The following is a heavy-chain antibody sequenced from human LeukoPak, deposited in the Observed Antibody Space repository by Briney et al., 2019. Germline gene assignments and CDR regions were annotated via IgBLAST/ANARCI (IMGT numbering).Heavy chain of an antibody. J-gene: IGHJ4*02. D-gene: IGHD6-19*01. CDR1: GYTFTGYY. CDR3: ARAREPGIAVAGTIDY. V-gene: IGHV1-2*06. CDR2: INPNSGGT. Sequence: ASVKVSCKASGYTFTGYYMHWVRQAPGQGLEWMGRINPNSGGTNYAQKFQGRVTMTRDTSISTAYMELSRLRSDDTAVYYCARAREPGIAVAGTIDYWGQGTLVTVSS.